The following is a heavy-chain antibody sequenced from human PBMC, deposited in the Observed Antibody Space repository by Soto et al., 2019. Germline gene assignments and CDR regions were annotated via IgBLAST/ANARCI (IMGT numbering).Heavy chain of an antibody. CDR3: ARDSGWTGEDAFDI. CDR2: IYYSGST. Sequence: SETLSLTCTVSGGSISSYYWSWIRQPPGKGLEWIGYIYYSGSTNYNPSLKSRVTISVDTSKNQFSLKLSSVTAADTAVYYCARDSGWTGEDAFDIWGQGTMVTVSS. D-gene: IGHD2-15*01. CDR1: GGSISSYY. J-gene: IGHJ3*02. V-gene: IGHV4-59*01.